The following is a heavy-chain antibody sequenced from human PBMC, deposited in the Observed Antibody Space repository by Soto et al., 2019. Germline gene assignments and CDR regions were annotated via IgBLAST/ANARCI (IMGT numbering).Heavy chain of an antibody. J-gene: IGHJ4*02. Sequence: EVQLLESGGGLVQPGESLRLSCAASGFTFSGFAMNWVRRAPGKGLAWVATVSASGASAYYADSLKGHFTISRDNSKNTLYLQIASLRDEDSAIYYCAKDDRKFVGPHNYFDHWGAGILVTVSS. D-gene: IGHD2-21*01. V-gene: IGHV3-23*01. CDR1: GFTFSGFA. CDR2: VSASGASA. CDR3: AKDDRKFVGPHNYFDH.